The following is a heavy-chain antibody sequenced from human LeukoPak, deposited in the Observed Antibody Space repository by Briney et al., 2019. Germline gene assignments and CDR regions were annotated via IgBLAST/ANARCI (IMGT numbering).Heavy chain of an antibody. J-gene: IGHJ6*02. CDR1: GYTFTSYG. CDR2: ISAYNGNT. Sequence: GASVKVSCKASGYTFTSYGISWVRQAPGQGLEWMGWISAYNGNTNYAQKLQGRVTMTTDTSTSTAYMELRSLRSDDTAVYYCARGDVVVVPAAIRHYYYGMDVWGQGTTVTVSS. V-gene: IGHV1-18*01. D-gene: IGHD2-2*01. CDR3: ARGDVVVVPAAIRHYYYGMDV.